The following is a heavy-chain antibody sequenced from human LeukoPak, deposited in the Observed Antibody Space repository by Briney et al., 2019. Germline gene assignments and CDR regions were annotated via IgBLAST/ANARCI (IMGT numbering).Heavy chain of an antibody. J-gene: IGHJ4*02. CDR3: ARHGVGATWEFLFDY. CDR1: GGSISSYY. D-gene: IGHD1-26*01. V-gene: IGHV4-59*08. CDR2: TYYSGST. Sequence: PSETLSLTCTVSGGSISSYYWSWIRQPPGKGLEWIGYTYYSGSTNYNPSLKSRVTISVDTSKNQFSLKLSSVTAADTAVYYCARHGVGATWEFLFDYWGQGTLVTVSS.